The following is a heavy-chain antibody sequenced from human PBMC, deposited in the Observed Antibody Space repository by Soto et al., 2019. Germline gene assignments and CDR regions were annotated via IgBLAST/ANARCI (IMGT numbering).Heavy chain of an antibody. CDR2: INIARST. CDR1: GFTFSNYA. Sequence: EVQLLDSGGGLEQPGGSLRLSCAASGFTFSNYAMGWVRQAPGKGLEWVSTINIARSTFYADSVKGRFTTSRDNSKNTLYLQLSSLRAEDTAVYYCATRGKYYFDFWGQGTLVTVSS. V-gene: IGHV3-23*01. CDR3: ATRGKYYFDF. J-gene: IGHJ4*02.